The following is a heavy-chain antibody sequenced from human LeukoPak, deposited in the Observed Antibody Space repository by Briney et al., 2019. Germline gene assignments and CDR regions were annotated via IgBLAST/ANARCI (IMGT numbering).Heavy chain of an antibody. J-gene: IGHJ6*02. CDR1: GASISTYY. D-gene: IGHD3-10*01. CDR2: IYYSGST. V-gene: IGHV4-59*08. Sequence: PSETLSLTCTVSGASISTYYWSWIRQPPGKGLEWIGYIYYSGSTNYNPSLKSRVTISVHTSKNQFSLKLTSVTASDTAVYYCARHVPPGINYGMDAWGQGTTVTVSS. CDR3: ARHVPPGINYGMDA.